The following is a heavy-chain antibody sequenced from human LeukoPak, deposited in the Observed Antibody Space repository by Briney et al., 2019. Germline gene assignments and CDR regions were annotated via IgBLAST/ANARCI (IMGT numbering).Heavy chain of an antibody. CDR2: NYHSGNN. J-gene: IGHJ4*02. CDR1: GDFVSSGSYY. D-gene: IGHD3-10*01. CDR3: ARDRGYYGSKSYSQGSYFDY. Sequence: PSETLSLTCTVSGDFVSSGSYYWSWLRQPPGKGLEWIGYNYHSGNNTYNPSLESRVTISVDTSKNQFSLTLTSVTAADTAVYYCARDRGYYGSKSYSQGSYFDYWGRGSLVTVSS. V-gene: IGHV4-61*01.